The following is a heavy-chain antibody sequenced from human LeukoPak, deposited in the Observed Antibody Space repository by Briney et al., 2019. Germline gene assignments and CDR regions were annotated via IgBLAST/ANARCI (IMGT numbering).Heavy chain of an antibody. CDR2: ISGSGGST. CDR1: GFTFSSYA. V-gene: IGHV3-23*01. J-gene: IGHJ4*02. D-gene: IGHD3-22*01. CDR3: ARGYNHDSDGYYYAGY. Sequence: PGGSLRLSCAASGFTFSSYAMSWVRQAPGKGLEWVSAISGSGGSTYYADSVKGRFTISRDNSKKTLYLQMSSLRAEDTAEYYCARGYNHDSDGYYYAGYWGQGTLVTVSS.